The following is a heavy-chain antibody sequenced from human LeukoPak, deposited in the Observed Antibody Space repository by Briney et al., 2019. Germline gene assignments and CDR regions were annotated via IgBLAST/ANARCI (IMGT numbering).Heavy chain of an antibody. CDR3: ARANYDFWSNYYYYMDV. Sequence: GGSLRLSCAASGFTFSDYYMSWIRQAPGKGLEWVSYISSSGSTIYYADSVKGRFIISRDSAKNSLYLQMNSLRAEDTAVYYCARANYDFWSNYYYYMDVWGKGTTVTVSS. CDR2: ISSSGSTI. V-gene: IGHV3-11*01. J-gene: IGHJ6*03. CDR1: GFTFSDYY. D-gene: IGHD3-3*01.